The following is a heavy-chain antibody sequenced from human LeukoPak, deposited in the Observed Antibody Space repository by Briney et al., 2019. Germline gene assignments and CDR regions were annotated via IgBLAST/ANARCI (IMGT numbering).Heavy chain of an antibody. CDR1: GFTFSNYW. V-gene: IGHV3-7*01. J-gene: IGHJ5*02. Sequence: TGGSLRLSCAASGFTFSNYWMSWVRQAPGKGLEWVANIKQDASEKYYVDSVKGRFTISRDNAKNSLYLQMNSLRAEDTAVYYCARGAAAGTSYWFDPWGQGTLVTVSS. D-gene: IGHD6-13*01. CDR2: IKQDASEK. CDR3: ARGAAAGTSYWFDP.